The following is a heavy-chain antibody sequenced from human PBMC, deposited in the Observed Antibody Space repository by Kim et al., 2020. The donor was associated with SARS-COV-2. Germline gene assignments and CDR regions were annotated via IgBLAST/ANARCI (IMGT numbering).Heavy chain of an antibody. J-gene: IGHJ6*02. Sequence: KVQERVTITRDMSTSTAYMELSSLRSEDTAVYYCAASIQLWLSLPYGMDVWGQGTTVTVSS. D-gene: IGHD5-18*01. CDR3: AASIQLWLSLPYGMDV. V-gene: IGHV1-58*01.